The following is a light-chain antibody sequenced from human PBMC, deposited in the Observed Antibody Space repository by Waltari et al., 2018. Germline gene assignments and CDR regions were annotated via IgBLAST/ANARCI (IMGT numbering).Light chain of an antibody. CDR3: QQSYSTPLFT. Sequence: DIQMTQSPSMLSASVGDRVTITCRASQSISSYLNWYQQKPGKAPKLLIYAASSLQSGVPSRFSGSGSGTDFTLTISSLQPEDFATYYCQQSYSTPLFTFGPGTKVDIK. J-gene: IGKJ3*01. CDR1: QSISSY. V-gene: IGKV1-39*01. CDR2: AAS.